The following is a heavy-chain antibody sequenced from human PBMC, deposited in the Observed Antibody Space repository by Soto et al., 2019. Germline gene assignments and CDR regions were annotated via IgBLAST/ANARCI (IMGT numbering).Heavy chain of an antibody. CDR2: ISGSGGST. V-gene: IGHV3-23*01. D-gene: IGHD3-22*01. Sequence: LRLSCAASGFTFSSYAMSWVRQAPGKGLEWVSAISGSGGSTYYADSVKGRFTISRDNSKNTLYLQMNSLRAEDTAVYYCAKVSTSFDSRTLDYWGQGTLVTVSS. J-gene: IGHJ4*02. CDR3: AKVSTSFDSRTLDY. CDR1: GFTFSSYA.